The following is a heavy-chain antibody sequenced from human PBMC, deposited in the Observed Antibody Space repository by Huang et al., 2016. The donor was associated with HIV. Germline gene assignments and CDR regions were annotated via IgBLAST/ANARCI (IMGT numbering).Heavy chain of an antibody. D-gene: IGHD3-22*01. V-gene: IGHV7-4-1*02. CDR1: GYTFTRYA. CDR3: ARDYYDSRGYDIHAVVDY. CDR2: INTNTGNP. Sequence: QVQLVQSGSELRKPGASVKVSCKASGYTFTRYAMNWVRQAPGQGLEWMGWINTNTGNPTYAQTFTGRFVLSLDTSVSTAYLQISSLEAEDTAVYYCARDYYDSRGYDIHAVVDYWGQGTLVTVSS. J-gene: IGHJ4*02.